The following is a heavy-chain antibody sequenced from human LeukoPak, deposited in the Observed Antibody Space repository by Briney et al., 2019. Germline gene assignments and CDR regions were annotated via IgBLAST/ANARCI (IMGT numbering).Heavy chain of an antibody. CDR1: GFTFSSYG. Sequence: PGGSLRLSCAASGFTFSSYGMHWVRQAPGKGLEWVAFIRYDGSNKYYADSVKGRFTISRDKSKNTLYLQMNSLRAEDTAVYYCAKDGVGIVVVPAAIQYYYYMDVWGKGTTVTVSS. D-gene: IGHD2-2*02. V-gene: IGHV3-30*02. CDR3: AKDGVGIVVVPAAIQYYYYMDV. J-gene: IGHJ6*03. CDR2: IRYDGSNK.